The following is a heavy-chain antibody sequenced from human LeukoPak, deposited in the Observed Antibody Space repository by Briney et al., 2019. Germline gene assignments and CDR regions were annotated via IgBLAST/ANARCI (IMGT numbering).Heavy chain of an antibody. CDR3: ARGQIGVITGGYYYYYMDV. V-gene: IGHV4-61*02. CDR1: GGSISSGSYY. CDR2: IYTSGST. J-gene: IGHJ6*03. Sequence: SQTLSLTCTVSGGSISSGSYYWSWIRQPAGKGLEWIGRIYTSGSTNYNPSLKSRVTISVDTSKNQFSLKLSSVTAADTAVYYCARGQIGVITGGYYYYYMDVWGKGTTVTVSS. D-gene: IGHD3-3*01.